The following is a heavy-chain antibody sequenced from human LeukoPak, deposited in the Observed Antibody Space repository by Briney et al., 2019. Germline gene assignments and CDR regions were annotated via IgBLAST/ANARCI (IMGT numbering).Heavy chain of an antibody. J-gene: IGHJ3*02. Sequence: GASVKVSCKASGYTFTGYYMHWVRQAPGQGLEWMGWINPNSGGTNYAQKFQGRVTMTRDTSISTAYMELSRLRSDDTAVYYCARDYDILTGYYSAFDIWGQGTMVTVSS. CDR2: INPNSGGT. D-gene: IGHD3-9*01. V-gene: IGHV1-2*02. CDR3: ARDYDILTGYYSAFDI. CDR1: GYTFTGYY.